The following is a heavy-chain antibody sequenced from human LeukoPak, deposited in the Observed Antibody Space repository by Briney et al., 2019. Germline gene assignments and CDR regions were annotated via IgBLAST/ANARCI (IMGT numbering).Heavy chain of an antibody. CDR2: INWNGGST. D-gene: IGHD6-19*01. Sequence: PGRSLRLSCAASGXTFSSHGVHWVRQAPGKGLESVSGINWNGGSTGYADSVKGRFTISRDNAKNSLYLQMNSLRAEDTALYYCARVLYSSGWYVRDYWGQGTLVTVSS. J-gene: IGHJ4*02. V-gene: IGHV3-20*04. CDR3: ARVLYSSGWYVRDY. CDR1: GXTFSSHG.